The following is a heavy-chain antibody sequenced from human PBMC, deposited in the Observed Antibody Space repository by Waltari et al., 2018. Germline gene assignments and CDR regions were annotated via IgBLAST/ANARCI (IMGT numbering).Heavy chain of an antibody. Sequence: QVQLVQSRAEVTKPGSSLTGSCKASGGNFTRYAISWARPPPGQGLEWMGGIIPICGTANYEQKFQGRVTITADESTSTAYMELSSLRSEDTAVYYCARSGYCSSTSCYFGMDVWGKGTTVTISS. CDR1: GGNFTRYA. J-gene: IGHJ6*04. CDR3: ARSGYCSSTSCYFGMDV. D-gene: IGHD2-2*01. CDR2: IIPICGTA. V-gene: IGHV1-69*12.